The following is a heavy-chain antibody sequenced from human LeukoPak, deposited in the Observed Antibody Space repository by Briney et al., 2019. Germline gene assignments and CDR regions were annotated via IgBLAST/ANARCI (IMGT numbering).Heavy chain of an antibody. D-gene: IGHD2-15*01. J-gene: IGHJ5*02. CDR2: IYYSGST. CDR1: GGSISSGGYY. V-gene: IGHV4-31*03. Sequence: SQTLSLTCTVSGGSISSGGYYWSWIRQHPGKGLEWIGYIYYSGSTYYNPSLKSRVTISVDTSKNQFSLKLSSVTAADTAVYYCARDCRGYCEFAPWGQGTLVTVSS. CDR3: ARDCRGYCEFAP.